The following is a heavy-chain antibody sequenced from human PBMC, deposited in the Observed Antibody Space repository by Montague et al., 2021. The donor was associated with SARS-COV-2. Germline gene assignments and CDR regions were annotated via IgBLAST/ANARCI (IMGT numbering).Heavy chain of an antibody. CDR2: ISQSGNT. CDR1: GFTFSSYW. J-gene: IGHJ6*03. CDR3: ARLGDGIVPSPVLGLGPYYSFYYMDV. Sequence: LRLSCAASGFTFSSYWMSWIRQPPGKGLGWIGEISQSGNTKYNXSLQSRVSISLDTSRNQFSLKVSSVTAADTAVYYCARLGDGIVPSPVLGLGPYYSFYYMDVWGKGTTVTVSS. V-gene: IGHV4-34*01. D-gene: IGHD2-8*02.